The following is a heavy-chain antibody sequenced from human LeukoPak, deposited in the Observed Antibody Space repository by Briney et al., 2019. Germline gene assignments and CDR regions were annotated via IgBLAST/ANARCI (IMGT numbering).Heavy chain of an antibody. Sequence: GGYLRLSCAAAGFTFSSIVMHCVRHAPGLGLEGVAVIWYDGSKKYYADSVKGRFTISRDNSKNTLFLQMNSLRAEDSAVYYCARGSFYYYDKSGYSTVYYFDFWGQGTLVTVSS. V-gene: IGHV3-30*19. CDR2: IWYDGSKK. CDR3: ARGSFYYYDKSGYSTVYYFDF. J-gene: IGHJ4*02. D-gene: IGHD3-22*01. CDR1: GFTFSSIV.